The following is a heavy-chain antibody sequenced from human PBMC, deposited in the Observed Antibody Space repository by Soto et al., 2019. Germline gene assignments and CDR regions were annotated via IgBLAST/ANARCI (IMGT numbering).Heavy chain of an antibody. V-gene: IGHV4-39*01. Sequence: QLQLQESGPGLVKPSETLSLTCTVSGGSISSSSYYWGWIRQPPGKGLEWIGSIYYSGSTYYNPSRKSRVTRPVDPSKNQFSLKLSSVTAADTAGYYCARHSGRSDITMIVVGTWGAFDIWGQGTMVTVSS. CDR3: ARHSGRSDITMIVVGTWGAFDI. J-gene: IGHJ3*02. D-gene: IGHD3-22*01. CDR2: IYYSGST. CDR1: GGSISSSSYY.